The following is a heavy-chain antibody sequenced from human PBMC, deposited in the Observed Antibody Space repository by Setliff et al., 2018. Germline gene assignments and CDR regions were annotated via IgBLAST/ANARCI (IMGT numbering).Heavy chain of an antibody. V-gene: IGHV4-39*07. CDR3: ARYDSSGYSENYYFDY. CDR1: GGSISTTDYY. J-gene: IGHJ4*02. CDR2: VYYSGNT. Sequence: SETLSLTCTVSGGSISTTDYYWGWIRQPPGKGLEWIGCVYYSGNTYYSPSLKSRVTMFVDTPKNQFSLMLYSVTAADTAIYYCARYDSSGYSENYYFDYWGQGTLVTVSS. D-gene: IGHD3-22*01.